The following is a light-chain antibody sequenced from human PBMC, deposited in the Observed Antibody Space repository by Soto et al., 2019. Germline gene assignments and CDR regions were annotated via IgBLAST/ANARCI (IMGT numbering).Light chain of an antibody. J-gene: IGKJ2*01. CDR1: QSVSSN. V-gene: IGKV3-15*01. CDR2: GAS. Sequence: EIVMTQSPATLSVSPGERATLSCRASQSVSSNLAWSQQKPCQAPRLLIYGASTRATGIPARFSGSGSGTEFTLTISSLQSEDFAVYYCQQYNNWPYTFGQGTKLEIK. CDR3: QQYNNWPYT.